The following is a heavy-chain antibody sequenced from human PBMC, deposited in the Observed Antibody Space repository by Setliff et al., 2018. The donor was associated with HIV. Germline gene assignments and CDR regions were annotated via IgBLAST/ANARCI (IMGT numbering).Heavy chain of an antibody. Sequence: SETLSLTCTVSGGSISDDGYNWGWIRQSPRKGLEWIGCISYSGNTYHNPSLKSRLSIFLYTSKNHFSLNLTSVTAAATAVYYCAREVLPIIGGRGWFAPLGQGTLVTVSS. CDR2: ISYSGNT. V-gene: IGHV4-31*03. CDR3: AREVLPIIGGRGWFAP. J-gene: IGHJ5*02. CDR1: GGSISDDGYN. D-gene: IGHD1-26*01.